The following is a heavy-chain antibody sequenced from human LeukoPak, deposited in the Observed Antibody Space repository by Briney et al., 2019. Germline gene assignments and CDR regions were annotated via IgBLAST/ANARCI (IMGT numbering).Heavy chain of an antibody. CDR1: GFTFSVYG. CDR2: ISYDGTSK. J-gene: IGHJ4*02. V-gene: IGHV3-30*18. CDR3: AKDQVSPSF. D-gene: IGHD2-2*01. Sequence: GGSLRLSCAASGFTFSVYGMHWVRQAPGKGLEWVAVISYDGTSKYYADSVKGRFTISRDNSRDTLYLQMNSLRTEDTALYYCAKDQVSPSFWGQGTLVTVSS.